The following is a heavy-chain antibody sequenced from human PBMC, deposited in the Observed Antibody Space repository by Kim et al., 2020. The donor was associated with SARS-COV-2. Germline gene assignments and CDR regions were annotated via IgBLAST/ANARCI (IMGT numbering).Heavy chain of an antibody. CDR1: GFTFSSYG. J-gene: IGHJ4*02. CDR3: AKAKWDDYGDYDY. D-gene: IGHD4-17*01. V-gene: IGHV3-30*18. CDR2: ISYDGSNK. Sequence: GGSLRLSCAASGFTFSSYGMHWVRQAPGKGLEWVAVISYDGSNKYYADSVKGRFTISRDNSKNTLYLQMNSLRAEDTAVYYCAKAKWDDYGDYDYWGQGTLVTGSS.